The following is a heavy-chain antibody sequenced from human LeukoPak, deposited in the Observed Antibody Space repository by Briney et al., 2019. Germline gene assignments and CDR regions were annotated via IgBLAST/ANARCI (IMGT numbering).Heavy chain of an antibody. CDR1: GGSFSGYY. CDR3: ARVLVRGVKAFDI. V-gene: IGHV4-34*01. CDR2: INHSGST. Sequence: SETLSLTCAVYGGSFSGYYWSWIRQPPGKGLEWIGEINHSGSTNYNPSLKSRVTISVDKSKNQFSLKLSSVTAADTAVYYCARVLVRGVKAFDIWGQGTMVTVSS. D-gene: IGHD3-10*01. J-gene: IGHJ3*02.